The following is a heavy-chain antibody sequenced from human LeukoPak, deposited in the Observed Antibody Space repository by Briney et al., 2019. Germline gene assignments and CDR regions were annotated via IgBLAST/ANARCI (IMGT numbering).Heavy chain of an antibody. Sequence: GRSLRLSCAASRFTFSSYAMDWVRQALGKGLEWVAVISYDGSNRYYADSVKGRFTISRDNSKNTLYLQMNSLRAEDTAVYYCARFSGSTAFAIWGQCTMVTVSS. CDR1: RFTFSSYA. V-gene: IGHV3-30-3*01. CDR2: ISYDGSNR. J-gene: IGHJ3*02. CDR3: ARFSGSTAFAI. D-gene: IGHD3-10*01.